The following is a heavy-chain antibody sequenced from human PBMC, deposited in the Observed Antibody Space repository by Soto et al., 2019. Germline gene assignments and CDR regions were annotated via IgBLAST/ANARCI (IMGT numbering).Heavy chain of an antibody. CDR3: ARDGGDYGQWFDP. Sequence: QVQLQESGPGLVKPSQTLSLTCTVSGGSISSGDYYWSWIRQPPGQGLEWIGYIYYSGSTYYNPSLKRRVXXSXDXFKNQFSPEPSSVTAADPAVYYWARDGGDYGQWFDPWGQGTLVTVPS. CDR2: IYYSGST. CDR1: GGSISSGDYY. V-gene: IGHV4-30-4*01. D-gene: IGHD3-16*01. J-gene: IGHJ5*02.